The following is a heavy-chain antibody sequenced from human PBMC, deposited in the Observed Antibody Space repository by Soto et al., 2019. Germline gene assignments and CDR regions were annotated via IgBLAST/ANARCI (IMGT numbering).Heavy chain of an antibody. J-gene: IGHJ4*02. CDR3: ARQSSTSGCAYFDY. D-gene: IGHD6-19*01. V-gene: IGHV1-18*01. CDR1: GYTFTNYA. Sequence: ASVKVSCKASGYTFTNYAFTWVRQAPGQGPEWMGWISAYNGNTNYAQNLQGRVTMTTGTSTTTAYLELRGLRSDDSAVYYCARQSSTSGCAYFDYWGQGTLVTVSS. CDR2: ISAYNGNT.